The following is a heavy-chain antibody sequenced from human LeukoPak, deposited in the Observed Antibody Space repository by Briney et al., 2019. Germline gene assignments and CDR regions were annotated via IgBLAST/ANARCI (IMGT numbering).Heavy chain of an antibody. Sequence: SETLSLTCTVSGGSITSYYWSWIRQPPGKGLEWIGYIYYSGSTNYNPSLKSRVTISVDTSKNQFSLKLSSVTAADTAVYYCARVEYYDYVWGSYRLFDYWGQGTLVTVSS. CDR2: IYYSGST. J-gene: IGHJ4*02. CDR3: ARVEYYDYVWGSYRLFDY. D-gene: IGHD3-16*02. CDR1: GGSITSYY. V-gene: IGHV4-59*12.